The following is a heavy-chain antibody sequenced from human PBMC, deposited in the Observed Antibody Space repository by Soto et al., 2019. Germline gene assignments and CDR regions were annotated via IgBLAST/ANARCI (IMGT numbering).Heavy chain of an antibody. J-gene: IGHJ4*02. CDR1: GFTFSMSA. V-gene: IGHV3-23*01. CDR2: TGLNGRTT. Sequence: GGSLRLSCAASGFTFSMSAMTWVRQAPGKGLEWVSTTGLNGRTTYYADSVKGRSTVSRDNSKNTLDLHMSSLRAEDTAVYYCATVHSTSRSFDYWGQGNLVPVSP. CDR3: ATVHSTSRSFDY. D-gene: IGHD6-6*01.